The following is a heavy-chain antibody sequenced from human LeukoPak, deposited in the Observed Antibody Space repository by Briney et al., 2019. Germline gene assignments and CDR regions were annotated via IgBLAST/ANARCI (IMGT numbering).Heavy chain of an antibody. V-gene: IGHV3-30-3*01. CDR3: ARDLVTPRYFDY. CDR1: GFTFSSYA. CDR2: ISYDGSNK. D-gene: IGHD4-23*01. J-gene: IGHJ4*02. Sequence: GGSLRLSCAASGFTFSSYAMHWVREAPGKGLEWVAVISYDGSNKYYADSVKGRFTISRDNSKNTLYLQMNSLRAEDTAVYYCARDLVTPRYFDYWGQGTLVTVSS.